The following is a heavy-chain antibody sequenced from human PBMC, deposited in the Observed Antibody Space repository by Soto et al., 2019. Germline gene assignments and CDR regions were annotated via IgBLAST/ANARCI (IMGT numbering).Heavy chain of an antibody. V-gene: IGHV3-9*01. CDR1: GFTFDNYA. D-gene: IGHD1-26*01. Sequence: EVQLVESGGGLVQPGRSLRLSCAASGFTFDNYAMHWVRQAPGKGLEWVSGISWNSGSIGYADSGQGRFTISRDNAKNSLSLQMNSRRAEDTALYYCAKDIGGKVGGTYYYYYGMDVWGQGTTVTVSS. CDR3: AKDIGGKVGGTYYYYYGMDV. CDR2: ISWNSGSI. J-gene: IGHJ6*02.